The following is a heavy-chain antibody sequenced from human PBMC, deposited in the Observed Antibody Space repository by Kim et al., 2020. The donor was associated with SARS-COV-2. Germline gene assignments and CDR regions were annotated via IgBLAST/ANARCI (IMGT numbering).Heavy chain of an antibody. V-gene: IGHV5-10-1*01. CDR2: IDPSDSYT. J-gene: IGHJ4*02. Sequence: GESLKISCKGSGYSFTSYWISWVRQMPGKGLEWMGRIDPSDSYTNYSPSFQGHVTISADKSISTAYLQWSSLKASDTAMYYCARHSVDLTYYYDSSGYSLEYWGQGTLVTVSS. CDR3: ARHSVDLTYYYDSSGYSLEY. CDR1: GYSFTSYW. D-gene: IGHD3-22*01.